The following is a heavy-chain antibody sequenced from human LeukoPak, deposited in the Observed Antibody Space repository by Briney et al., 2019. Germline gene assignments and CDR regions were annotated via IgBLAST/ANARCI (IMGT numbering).Heavy chain of an antibody. J-gene: IGHJ4*02. Sequence: PSETLSLTCTVSGGSISSSSYYWGWIRQPPGKGVEWIGSGYYSGTTYYNPSLKSRVTISVVTSKNQFSLKLTSVTAADTAVYYCARPLSGGSCFAGWGQGTLVTVSS. D-gene: IGHD2-15*01. CDR2: GYYSGTT. CDR3: ARPLSGGSCFAG. V-gene: IGHV4-39*01. CDR1: GGSISSSSYY.